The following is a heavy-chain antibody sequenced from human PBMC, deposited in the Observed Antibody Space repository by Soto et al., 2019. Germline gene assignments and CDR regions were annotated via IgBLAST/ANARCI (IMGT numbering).Heavy chain of an antibody. Sequence: EVQLVESGGGFVRAGESLRLSCAAFGFTFSRSAMSWVRQAPGRGLEWVSSISGGGSSTDYAESVKGRFTISRDNSKNTVHLQMNSLRAEDTAEYYCAKGPEYDILTGCDFWGQGALVTVSS. J-gene: IGHJ4*02. D-gene: IGHD3-9*01. CDR1: GFTFSRSA. CDR3: AKGPEYDILTGCDF. CDR2: ISGGGSST. V-gene: IGHV3-23*04.